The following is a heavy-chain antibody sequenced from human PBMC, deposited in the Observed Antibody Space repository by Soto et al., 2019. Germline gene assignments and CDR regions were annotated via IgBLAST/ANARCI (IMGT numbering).Heavy chain of an antibody. J-gene: IGHJ6*02. CDR1: GGSMRSYY. CDR3: AGIGEDVYYGMDV. V-gene: IGHV4-4*07. Sequence: PSETLSLTCSVSGGSMRSYYWNWLRQPAGKGLEWIGRIYSRGDTNYNPSVKSRVTMSVDTSKNEFSLRLNSVTAADTAVYYCAGIGEDVYYGMDVWGQGTTVTVSS. CDR2: IYSRGDT. D-gene: IGHD2-21*01.